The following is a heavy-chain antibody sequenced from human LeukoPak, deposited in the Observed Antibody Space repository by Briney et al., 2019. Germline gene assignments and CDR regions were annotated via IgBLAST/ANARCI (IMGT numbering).Heavy chain of an antibody. CDR2: ISGTSSYR. Sequence: GGSLRLSCAASGFTFSRYTMNWVRQVPGKGLEWVSSISGTSSYRYYAESVKGRFSISRDDATNSVYSQMNSLRVEDTAVYYCARDASPYDSINWFDSWGQGTLVTVSS. CDR3: ARDASPYDSINWFDS. CDR1: GFTFSRYT. J-gene: IGHJ5*01. D-gene: IGHD3-3*01. V-gene: IGHV3-21*01.